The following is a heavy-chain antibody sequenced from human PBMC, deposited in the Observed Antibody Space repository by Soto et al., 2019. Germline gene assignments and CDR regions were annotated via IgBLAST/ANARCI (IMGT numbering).Heavy chain of an antibody. J-gene: IGHJ4*01. CDR2: ISAYNGNT. Sequence: ASVKGACKASGYTFTSYCISWVRQAPGQGLEWMGWISAYNGNTNYAQKLQSRVTMTTNTSTSTAYMELRRLRLDDTAGSYSARDPAIVRGVSNRPFDYRG. V-gene: IGHV1-18*01. CDR1: GYTFTSYC. CDR3: ARDPAIVRGVSNRPFDY. D-gene: IGHD3-10*02.